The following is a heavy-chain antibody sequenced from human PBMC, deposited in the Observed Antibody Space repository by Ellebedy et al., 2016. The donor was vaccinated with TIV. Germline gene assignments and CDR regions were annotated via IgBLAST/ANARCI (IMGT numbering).Heavy chain of an antibody. CDR2: INPNSGGT. D-gene: IGHD4-17*01. V-gene: IGHV1-2*02. J-gene: IGHJ6*01. Sequence: ASVKVSXXASGSTFSGYYVHWVRQAPGQGLEWMGWINPNSGGTTYAQKLQGRVTMTTDTSTSTAYMELRSLRSDDTAVYYCARDDYGDRYGMDVWGQGTTVTVSS. CDR1: GSTFSGYY. CDR3: ARDDYGDRYGMDV.